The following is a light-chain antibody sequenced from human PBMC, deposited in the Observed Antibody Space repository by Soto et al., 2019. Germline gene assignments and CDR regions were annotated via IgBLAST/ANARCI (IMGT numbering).Light chain of an antibody. V-gene: IGKV1-39*01. J-gene: IGKJ1*01. Sequence: DIQLTQSPSSLSASVGDRVTISCRASQTINSHLNWYQQKPGKAPKLLIYATSTLQTGVPARFSGSGSGTDFTLTISSLLPEDFATYSCQQSYSTPPTFGQGTKV. CDR2: ATS. CDR1: QTINSH. CDR3: QQSYSTPPT.